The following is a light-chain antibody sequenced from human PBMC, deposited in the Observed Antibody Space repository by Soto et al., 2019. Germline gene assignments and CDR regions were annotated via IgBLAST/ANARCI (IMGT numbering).Light chain of an antibody. CDR3: QHSTDSPPSYT. Sequence: EIVLTQSPGTLSLSPGERATLSCRASQSVSSTSLAWYRQKPGQAPRLLMYDAFSRATDIPARISGSGSGTDFTLNISSLEPEDFAVYYCQHSTDSPPSYTFGQGTKLEIK. CDR2: DAF. CDR1: QSVSSTS. V-gene: IGKV3-20*01. J-gene: IGKJ2*01.